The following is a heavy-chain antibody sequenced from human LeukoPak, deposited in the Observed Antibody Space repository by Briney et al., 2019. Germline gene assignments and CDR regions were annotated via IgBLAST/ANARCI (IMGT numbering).Heavy chain of an antibody. CDR1: GFTVSSNS. V-gene: IGHV3-53*04. J-gene: IGHJ4*02. CDR3: ARIMITFGGVQDLYYFDY. CDR2: IYSGGST. D-gene: IGHD3-16*01. Sequence: GGSLRLSCAASGFTVSSNSMSWVRQAPGKGLEWVSVIYSGGSTYYADSVKGRFTISRHNSKNTLYLQMNSLRAEDTAVYYCARIMITFGGVQDLYYFDYWGQGTLVTVSS.